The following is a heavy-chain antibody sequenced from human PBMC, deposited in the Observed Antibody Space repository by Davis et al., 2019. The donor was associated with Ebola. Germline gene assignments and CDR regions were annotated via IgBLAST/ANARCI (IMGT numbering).Heavy chain of an antibody. D-gene: IGHD3-22*01. Sequence: SETLSLTCTVSGGSISTNYWTWVRQTPGKELEWIGYIYNSGRSTYNPSLKSRVTMSIDKSKMQLSLKLTSVTAADTAVYYCARERNHYDSSGYFRSFDSWGQGTLVTVSS. V-gene: IGHV4-59*01. CDR2: IYNSGRS. J-gene: IGHJ4*02. CDR1: GGSISTNY. CDR3: ARERNHYDSSGYFRSFDS.